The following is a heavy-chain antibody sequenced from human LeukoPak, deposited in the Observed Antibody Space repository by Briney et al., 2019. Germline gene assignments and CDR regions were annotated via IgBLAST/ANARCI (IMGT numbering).Heavy chain of an antibody. CDR2: ISSSSSTI. J-gene: IGHJ4*02. D-gene: IGHD4-11*01. Sequence: GGSLRLSCAASGFTLSTYTMNWVRQAPGKGLQWFSYISSSSSTIYYADSVKGRFTISRDNAKNSLYLQMNSLRAEDTAVYYCARDQDSNYGSSFDYWGQGTLVTVSS. V-gene: IGHV3-48*04. CDR3: ARDQDSNYGSSFDY. CDR1: GFTLSTYT.